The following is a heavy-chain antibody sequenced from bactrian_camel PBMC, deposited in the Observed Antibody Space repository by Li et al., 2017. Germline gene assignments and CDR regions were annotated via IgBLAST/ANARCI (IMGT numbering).Heavy chain of an antibody. CDR2: ISGDSV. V-gene: IGHV3S53*01. CDR1: GYAARQKC. CDR3: AARQTLSCLSWKRGLDY. Sequence: HVQLVESGGGSVQAGGSLRLSCTASGYAARQKCMGWFRQAPGKEREGVALISGDSVAYGSFVKGRFTISQDNAKNTVYLQMNNLKPEDTAMYYCAARQTLSCLSWKRGLDYWGQGTQVTVS. D-gene: IGHD5*01. J-gene: IGHJ4*01.